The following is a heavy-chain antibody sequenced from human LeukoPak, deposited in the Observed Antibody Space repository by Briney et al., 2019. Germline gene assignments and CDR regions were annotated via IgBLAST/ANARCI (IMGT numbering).Heavy chain of an antibody. D-gene: IGHD6-6*01. V-gene: IGHV1-69*04. CDR2: IIPILGII. J-gene: IGHJ2*01. CDR3: AGPLRSIAARYFDL. Sequence: SVKVSCKASGGTFSSYAISWVRQAPGQGLEWMGRIIPILGIINYAQKFQGRVTITADKSTSTAYMELSSLRSEDTAVYYCAGPLRSIAARYFDLWGRGTLVTVSS. CDR1: GGTFSSYA.